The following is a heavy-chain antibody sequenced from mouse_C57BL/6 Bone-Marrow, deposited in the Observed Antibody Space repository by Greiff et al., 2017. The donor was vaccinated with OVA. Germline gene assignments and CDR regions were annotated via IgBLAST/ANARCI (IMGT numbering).Heavy chain of an antibody. CDR2: IYPGDGDT. D-gene: IGHD2-5*01. Sequence: QVQLQQSGAELVKPGASVTISCKASGYAFRSYWMNWVKQRPGKGLEWIGQIYPGDGDTNYNGKFKGKATLTADKSSSTAYMQLSSLTSEDSAVYFCARAHSDSNYDDWGKGTTLTVSS. V-gene: IGHV1-80*01. J-gene: IGHJ2*01. CDR3: ARAHSDSNYDD. CDR1: GYAFRSYW.